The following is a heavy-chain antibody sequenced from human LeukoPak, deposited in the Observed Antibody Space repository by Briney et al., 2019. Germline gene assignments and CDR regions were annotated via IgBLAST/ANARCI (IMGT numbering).Heavy chain of an antibody. D-gene: IGHD3-3*02. CDR2: LYSGSST. V-gene: IGHV3-53*01. J-gene: IGHJ2*01. CDR3: ARVGDHFHWYLDL. CDR1: GFTVSANY. Sequence: GGSLRLSCAASGFTVSANYMNWVRQAPGKGLEWVSILYSGSSTYYADSVEGRFIVSRDSSKNTLSLQMNDLRAEDTAVYYCARVGDHFHWYLDLWGRGTLVTVSS.